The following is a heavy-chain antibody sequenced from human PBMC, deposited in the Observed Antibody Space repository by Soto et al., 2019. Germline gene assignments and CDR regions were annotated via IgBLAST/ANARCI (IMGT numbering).Heavy chain of an antibody. CDR1: GFTFSSYS. CDR2: ISSSRSTI. Sequence: PGGSLRLSCAASGFTFSSYSMNWVRQAPGKGLEWVSYISSSRSTIYYADSVKGRFTISRDNAKNSLYLQMNSLRDEDTAVYYCARRNGYCTNGVCFSGMDVWGKGTTVTVSS. CDR3: ARRNGYCTNGVCFSGMDV. V-gene: IGHV3-48*02. D-gene: IGHD2-8*01. J-gene: IGHJ6*04.